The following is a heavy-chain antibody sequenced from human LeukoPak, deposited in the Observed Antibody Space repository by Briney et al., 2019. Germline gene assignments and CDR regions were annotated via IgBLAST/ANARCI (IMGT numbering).Heavy chain of an antibody. J-gene: IGHJ4*01. CDR2: IKQDGSEK. V-gene: IGHV3-7*01. D-gene: IGHD3-10*01. Sequence: GGSLRLSCAASGFNFNTYWMSWVRQAPGRGLEWVANIKQDGSEKFYVDALKGRFTISRDNSENSLYLQMNSLRVEDTANCTRLSAMLRGPEPIYYFDSWGQGTLVTVSS. CDR3: LSAMLRGPEPIYYFDS. CDR1: GFNFNTYW.